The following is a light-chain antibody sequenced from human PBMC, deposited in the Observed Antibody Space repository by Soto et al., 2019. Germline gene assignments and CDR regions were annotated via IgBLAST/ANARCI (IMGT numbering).Light chain of an antibody. J-gene: IGLJ1*01. Sequence: QSVLTQPASVSGSPGQSITISCSGTSGDVGGYQYVSWYQQHPGKAPKLMIYEVSYRPSGVSDRFSGSKSGNTASLTISWLQAEDEADYYCCSYTSSTTYVFGTGTKLTVL. CDR2: EVS. CDR1: SGDVGGYQY. CDR3: CSYTSSTTYV. V-gene: IGLV2-14*01.